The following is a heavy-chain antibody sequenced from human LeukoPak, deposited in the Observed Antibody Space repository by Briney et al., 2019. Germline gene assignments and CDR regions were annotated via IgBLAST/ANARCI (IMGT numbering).Heavy chain of an antibody. CDR1: GFTFSSYS. CDR3: ARLNSIAGGLDY. Sequence: GGSLRLSCAASGFTFSSYSMNWVRQAPGKGLEWVSSISSSSSYIYYADSVKGRFTISRDNAKNSLYLQINSLRAEDTAVYYCARLNSIAGGLDYWGQGTLVTVSS. J-gene: IGHJ4*02. CDR2: ISSSSSYI. V-gene: IGHV3-21*01. D-gene: IGHD6-6*01.